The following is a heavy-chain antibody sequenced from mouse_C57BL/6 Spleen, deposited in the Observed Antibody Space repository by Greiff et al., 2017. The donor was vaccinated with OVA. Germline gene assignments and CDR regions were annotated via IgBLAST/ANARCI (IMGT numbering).Heavy chain of an antibody. CDR2: IYPGDGDT. Sequence: QVQLKESGPELVKPGASVKISCKASGYAFSSSWMNWVKQRPGKGLEWIGRIYPGDGDTNYNGKFKGKATLTADKSSSTAYMQLSSLTSEDSAVYFCAGYDYDDAMDYWGQGTSVTVSS. D-gene: IGHD2-4*01. J-gene: IGHJ4*01. CDR1: GYAFSSSW. CDR3: AGYDYDDAMDY. V-gene: IGHV1-82*01.